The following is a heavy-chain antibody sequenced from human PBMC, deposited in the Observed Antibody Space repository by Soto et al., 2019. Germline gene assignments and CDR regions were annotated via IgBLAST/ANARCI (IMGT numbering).Heavy chain of an antibody. Sequence: QVQLVESGGGVVQPGRSLRLSCAASGFIFSTYGMHWVRQVPGKGLEWVAVISYDASNKYYADSVKGRFTISRDNSKNTVYRQKDTLRAEGPAVYYCAKPTVAGSNDLDYWGQGTLVTVSS. CDR3: AKPTVAGSNDLDY. J-gene: IGHJ4*02. D-gene: IGHD6-19*01. CDR2: ISYDASNK. V-gene: IGHV3-30*18. CDR1: GFIFSTYG.